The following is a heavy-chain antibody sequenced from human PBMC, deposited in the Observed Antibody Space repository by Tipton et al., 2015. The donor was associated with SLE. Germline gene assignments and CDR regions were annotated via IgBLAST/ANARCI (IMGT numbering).Heavy chain of an antibody. J-gene: IGHJ6*02. CDR2: IYTTGSP. Sequence: TLSLTCTVSGGSMNSGSFYWSWIRQPAGKGLQWIGRIYTTGSPNYNPSLKSRVTISVDTSKNRFSLKLSSVTAADTAVYYCARDAGMDVWGQGITVTVSS. CDR3: ARDAGMDV. V-gene: IGHV4-61*02. CDR1: GGSMNSGSFY.